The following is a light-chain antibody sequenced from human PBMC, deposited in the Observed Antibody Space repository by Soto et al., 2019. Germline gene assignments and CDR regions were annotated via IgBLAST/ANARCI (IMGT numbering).Light chain of an antibody. CDR3: QQYNNWTPGT. CDR2: GAS. V-gene: IGKV3-15*01. Sequence: EIVMTQSPATLSVSPGERATLYCRASQSVSSNLAWYHQKPGQAPRLLIYGASTRATGIPARISGSGSGTEFTLTISSLQSEDFAVYYCQQYNNWTPGTFGQGTKLEIK. J-gene: IGKJ2*02. CDR1: QSVSSN.